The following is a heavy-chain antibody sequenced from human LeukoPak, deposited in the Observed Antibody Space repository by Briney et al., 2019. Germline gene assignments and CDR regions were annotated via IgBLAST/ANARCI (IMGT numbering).Heavy chain of an antibody. J-gene: IGHJ4*02. V-gene: IGHV3-30*04. CDR3: ARGYSGYDCFDY. CDR1: GFTFSSYA. CDR2: ISYDGSNK. Sequence: PGGSLRLSCAASGFTFSSYAMHWVRQAPGKGLEWVAVISYDGSNKYYADSVKGRFTISRDSSKNTLYLQMNSLRAEDTAVYYCARGYSGYDCFDYWGQGTLVTVSS. D-gene: IGHD5-12*01.